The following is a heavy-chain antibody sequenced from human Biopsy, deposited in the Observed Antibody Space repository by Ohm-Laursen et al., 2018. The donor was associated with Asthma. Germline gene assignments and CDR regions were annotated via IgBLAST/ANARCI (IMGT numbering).Heavy chain of an antibody. Sequence: TLSLTCNVSGGSISSGDYYWSWIRQPPGKGLEWIGYIYYSGSTYYNPSLKSRVTISVDTSKNQFSLKLSSVTAADTAVYYCARDLSFYDSSGYYRRWFDPWGQGTLVTVSS. CDR2: IYYSGST. CDR3: ARDLSFYDSSGYYRRWFDP. V-gene: IGHV4-30-4*01. D-gene: IGHD3-22*01. CDR1: GGSISSGDYY. J-gene: IGHJ5*02.